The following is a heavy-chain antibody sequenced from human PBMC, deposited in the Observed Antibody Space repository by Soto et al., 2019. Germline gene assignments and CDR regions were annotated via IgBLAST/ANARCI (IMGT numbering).Heavy chain of an antibody. V-gene: IGHV6-1*01. J-gene: IGHJ4*02. Sequence: QVQLQQSGPGLVKPSQTLSVTCAISGDSVSSNNIGWNWIRQSPARGLEWLGRTFYRSEWNFDYNDSVNSRITIKTDTSKNQITLHVLYVTPEDTAIYYCTRSRQLGRGFHFWGQGTQVLVSS. CDR3: TRSRQLGRGFHF. CDR2: TFYRSEWNF. D-gene: IGHD7-27*01. CDR1: GDSVSSNNIG.